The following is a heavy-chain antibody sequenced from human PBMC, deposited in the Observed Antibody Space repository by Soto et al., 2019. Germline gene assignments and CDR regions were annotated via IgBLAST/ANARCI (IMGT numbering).Heavy chain of an antibody. CDR3: ARAGYNGNWYFDL. J-gene: IGHJ2*01. CDR2: INAGNGKT. CDR1: GYNFKNYA. Sequence: ASVKVSCKASGYNFKNYAIHWVRQAPGQNLEWVGWINAGNGKTKSSQKFQGRVTITRDTSASTANLDLSSLRSEDTAVYYCARAGYNGNWYFDLWGRGTLVTVSS. V-gene: IGHV1-3*01. D-gene: IGHD5-12*01.